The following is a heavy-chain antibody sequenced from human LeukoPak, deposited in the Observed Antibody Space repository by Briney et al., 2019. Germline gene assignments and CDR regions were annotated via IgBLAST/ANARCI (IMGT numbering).Heavy chain of an antibody. CDR3: ARGRGYYYDSSGYKNWFDP. CDR2: IYNRGST. J-gene: IGHJ5*02. Sequence: SETLSLTCAVYGGSFSGYYWSWIRQPPGKGLEWIGYIYNRGSTNYNPSLKSRVTISVDTSKNQFSLKLSSVTAADTAVYYCARGRGYYYDSSGYKNWFDPWGQGTLVTVSS. CDR1: GGSFSGYY. D-gene: IGHD3-22*01. V-gene: IGHV4-59*01.